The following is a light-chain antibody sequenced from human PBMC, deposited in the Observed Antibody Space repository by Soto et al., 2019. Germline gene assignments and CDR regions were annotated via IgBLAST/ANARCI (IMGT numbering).Light chain of an antibody. CDR2: DAS. CDR1: QSLSRW. Sequence: DIPMTQSPSALSASVGDRVTITCRASQSLSRWLAWYQQKPGKAPKLLIFDASTLESGVPSRFSGSGSGTEFTLTISSLQPDDFATYYCQQANSFPLTFGGGTKVEI. V-gene: IGKV1-5*01. J-gene: IGKJ4*01. CDR3: QQANSFPLT.